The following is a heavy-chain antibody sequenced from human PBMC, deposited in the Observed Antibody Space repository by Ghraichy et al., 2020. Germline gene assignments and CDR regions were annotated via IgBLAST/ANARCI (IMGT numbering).Heavy chain of an antibody. V-gene: IGHV3-43*02. J-gene: IGHJ6*03. D-gene: IGHD5-18*01. CDR3: AKGRVGYTYGSSGYMDV. CDR2: ISGDGGST. Sequence: GGSLRLSCAASGFTFNDYAMHWVRQAPGKGLEWVSLISGDGGSTYYADSLKGRFTISRDNSKDSLYLQMNSLRTEDTALYYCAKGRVGYTYGSSGYMDVWGKGTTVTVSS. CDR1: GFTFNDYA.